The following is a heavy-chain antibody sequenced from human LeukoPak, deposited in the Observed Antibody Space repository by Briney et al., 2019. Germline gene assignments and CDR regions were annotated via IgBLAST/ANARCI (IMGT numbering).Heavy chain of an antibody. V-gene: IGHV3-30*02. J-gene: IGHJ6*03. D-gene: IGHD3-22*01. CDR1: GFTFSSYG. Sequence: PGGSLRLSCAASGFTFSSYGMHWVRQAPGKGLEWVAFIRYDGSNKYYADSVKGRFTISRDNSKNTLYLQMNSLRAEDTAVYYCAKLDSSGYYYYYYYMDVWGKGTTVTISS. CDR2: IRYDGSNK. CDR3: AKLDSSGYYYYYYYMDV.